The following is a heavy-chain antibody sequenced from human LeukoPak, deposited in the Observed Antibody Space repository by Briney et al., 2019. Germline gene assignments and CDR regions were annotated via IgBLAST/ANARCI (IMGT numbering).Heavy chain of an antibody. D-gene: IGHD4-17*01. CDR1: GFTFSSHA. J-gene: IGHJ4*02. CDR3: ARPTYGDYEPFFDY. V-gene: IGHV3-21*01. Sequence: GGSLRLSCTPSGFTFSSHAMSWVRQAPGKGLEWVSSISSSSTYIYYADSVKGRFTISRDNAKNSLYLQMNSLRAEDTAVYYCARPTYGDYEPFFDYWGQGTLVTVSS. CDR2: ISSSSTYI.